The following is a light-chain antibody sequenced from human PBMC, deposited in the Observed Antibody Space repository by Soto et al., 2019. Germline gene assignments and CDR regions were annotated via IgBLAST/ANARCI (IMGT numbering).Light chain of an antibody. CDR1: HSLNGR. CDR2: DVS. Sequence: DIQMTQSPSTLSSSIGDRVTITCRASHSLNGRLAWYRQRPGHAPDLLIYDVSTLATGVPSRFSGTGSDTEFSLTISGRQPDDVATDYCQQYNYYSTFGGGTTVEIK. CDR3: QQYNYYST. V-gene: IGKV1-5*01. J-gene: IGKJ4*02.